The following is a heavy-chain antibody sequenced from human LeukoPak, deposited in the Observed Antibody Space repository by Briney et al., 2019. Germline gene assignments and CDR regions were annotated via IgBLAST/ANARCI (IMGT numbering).Heavy chain of an antibody. CDR1: GFTFSSYW. CDR2: IKQDGSEK. Sequence: GGSLRLSCAASGFTFSSYWMSWVRQAPGKGLEWAANIKQDGSEKYYVDSVKGRFTISRDNAKNSLYLQMNSLRAEDTAVYYCARDARGWWFGESTLYYFDYWGQGTLVTVSS. D-gene: IGHD3-10*01. V-gene: IGHV3-7*01. J-gene: IGHJ4*02. CDR3: ARDARGWWFGESTLYYFDY.